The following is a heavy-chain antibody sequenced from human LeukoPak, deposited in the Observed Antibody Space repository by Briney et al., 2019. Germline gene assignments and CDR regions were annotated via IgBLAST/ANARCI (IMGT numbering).Heavy chain of an antibody. V-gene: IGHV1-69*04. D-gene: IGHD3-22*01. Sequence: WASVKVSCKASGGTFSSYAISWVRQAPGQGLEWMGRIIPILGIANYAQKFQGRVTITADKSTSTAYMELSSLRSEDTAVYYCARDRGDDSSGYSNYYYYYMDVWGKGTTVTVSS. CDR1: GGTFSSYA. CDR2: IIPILGIA. CDR3: ARDRGDDSSGYSNYYYYYMDV. J-gene: IGHJ6*03.